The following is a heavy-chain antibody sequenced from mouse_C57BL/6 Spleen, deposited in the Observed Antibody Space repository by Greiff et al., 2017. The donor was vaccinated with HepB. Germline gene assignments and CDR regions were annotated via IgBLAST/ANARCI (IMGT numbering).Heavy chain of an antibody. V-gene: IGHV14-3*01. CDR2: IDPANGNT. Sequence: EVQLQQSVAELVRPGASVKLSCTASGFNIKNTYMHWVKQRPEQGLEWIGRIDPANGNTKYAPKFQGKATITADTSSTTAYLQISSLPSEDTASYYCPRATRITSTLAYGGQGTLSQSPQ. J-gene: IGHJ2*01. CDR1: GFNIKNTY. CDR3: PRATRITSTLAY. D-gene: IGHD2-4*01.